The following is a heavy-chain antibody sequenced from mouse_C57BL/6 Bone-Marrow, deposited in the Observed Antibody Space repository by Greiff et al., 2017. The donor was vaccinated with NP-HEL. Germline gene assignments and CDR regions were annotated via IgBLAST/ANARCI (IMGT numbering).Heavy chain of an antibody. V-gene: IGHV1-63*01. J-gene: IGHJ2*01. D-gene: IGHD1-1*01. CDR3: ARSGYYGSSIDY. Sequence: VQRVESGAELVRPGTSVKMSCKASGYTFTNYWIGWAKQRPGHGLEWIGDIYPGGGYTNYNEKFKGKATLTADKSSSTAYMQFSSLTSEDSAVYYCARSGYYGSSIDYWGQGTTLTVSS. CDR2: IYPGGGYT. CDR1: GYTFTNYW.